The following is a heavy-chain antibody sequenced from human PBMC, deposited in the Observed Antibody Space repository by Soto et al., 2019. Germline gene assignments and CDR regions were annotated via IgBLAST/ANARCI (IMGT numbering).Heavy chain of an antibody. D-gene: IGHD5-18*01. CDR2: IKQDGSEK. CDR3: ARDGYSASFDI. Sequence: EVQLVESGGGLVQPGGSLRLSCAASGFTFSSYYMSRVRQPPGKGLEWVANIKQDGSEKYYVDSVKGRFTISRDNAKNSLYLQMNSLRVEDTAVYYCARDGYSASFDIWGQGTMVTVSS. CDR1: GFTFSSYY. V-gene: IGHV3-7*01. J-gene: IGHJ3*02.